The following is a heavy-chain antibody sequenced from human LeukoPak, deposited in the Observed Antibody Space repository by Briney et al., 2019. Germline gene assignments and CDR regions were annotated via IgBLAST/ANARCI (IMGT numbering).Heavy chain of an antibody. CDR3: AKGNSNYLVSYFDL. V-gene: IGHV1-18*01. J-gene: IGHJ2*01. D-gene: IGHD4-11*01. CDR1: GYTFTSYG. CDR2: ISAYNGNT. Sequence: VASVKVSCKASGYTFTSYGISWVRQAPGQGLEWMGWISAYNGNTNYAQKLQGRVTMTTDTSTSTAYMELRSLRSDDTAVYYCAKGNSNYLVSYFDLWGRGTLVTVSS.